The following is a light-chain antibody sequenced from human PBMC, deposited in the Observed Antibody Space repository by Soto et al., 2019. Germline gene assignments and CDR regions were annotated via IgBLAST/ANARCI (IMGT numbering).Light chain of an antibody. CDR2: DAS. Sequence: EIVLTQSPATLSLSPGERATLSCRASQSVSSYLAWYQQKPGQAPRLLIYDASNGATGIPARFSGSGSGTDFTLTISRLEPEDFAVYYCQQYGSSPRTFGQGTKVDIK. CDR1: QSVSSY. J-gene: IGKJ1*01. V-gene: IGKV3-20*01. CDR3: QQYGSSPRT.